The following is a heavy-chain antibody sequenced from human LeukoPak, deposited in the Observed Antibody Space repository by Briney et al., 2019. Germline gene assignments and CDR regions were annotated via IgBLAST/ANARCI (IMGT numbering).Heavy chain of an antibody. CDR2: ISSSSSTI. D-gene: IGHD2-8*01. J-gene: IGHJ4*02. V-gene: IGHV3-48*01. CDR1: GFTFSSYS. CDR3: ARDAVLMVYVIDY. Sequence: PGGSLRLSCAASGFTFSSYSMNWVRQAPGKGLEWVSYISSSSSTIYYADSVKGRFTISRDNAKNSLYLQMNSLRAEDTAVYYCARDAVLMVYVIDYWGQGTLVIVSS.